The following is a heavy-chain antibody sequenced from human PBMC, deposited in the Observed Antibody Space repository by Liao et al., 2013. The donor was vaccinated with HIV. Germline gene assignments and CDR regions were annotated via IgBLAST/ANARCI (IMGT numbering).Heavy chain of an antibody. J-gene: IGHJ3*01. D-gene: IGHD3-3*01. CDR1: GGSFSGYH. V-gene: IGHV4-34*01. CDR3: AARITISGVAIPHGLDV. Sequence: QVQLQQWGAGLLKPSETLSLTCAVYGGSFSGYHWSWIRQPPGKGLEWIGEINHRESTYYNPSLKSRVIISMDTSKNQFSLKLTSVTAADTAVYYCAARITISGVAIPHGLDVWGQGTMVAVSS. CDR2: INHREST.